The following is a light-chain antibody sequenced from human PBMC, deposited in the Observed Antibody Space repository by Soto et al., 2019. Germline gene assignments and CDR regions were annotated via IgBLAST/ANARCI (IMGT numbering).Light chain of an antibody. Sequence: QSALTQPASVSGSPGQSITISCTGTSSDVGGYNYVSWYQQKPGKAPKAIIYDVTNRPSGVSNRFSGSKSGNTASLTISGLQAEDEADYYCFSYTRSTARVFGGGTKLTVL. CDR3: FSYTRSTARV. J-gene: IGLJ3*02. CDR2: DVT. CDR1: SSDVGGYNY. V-gene: IGLV2-14*01.